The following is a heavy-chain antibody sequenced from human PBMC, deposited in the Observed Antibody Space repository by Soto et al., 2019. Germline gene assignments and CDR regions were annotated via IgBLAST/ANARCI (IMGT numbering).Heavy chain of an antibody. CDR3: ARGGIVLRYFDY. D-gene: IGHD3-9*01. CDR1: GFTFSSYG. CDR2: IWYDGSNK. V-gene: IGHV3-33*01. J-gene: IGHJ4*02. Sequence: GGSLGLSCAASGFTFSSYGMHWVRQAPGKGLEGVAVIWYDGSNKYYADSVKGRFTISRDNSKNTLYLQMNSLRAEDTAVYYGARGGIVLRYFDYWGQGTLVTVSS.